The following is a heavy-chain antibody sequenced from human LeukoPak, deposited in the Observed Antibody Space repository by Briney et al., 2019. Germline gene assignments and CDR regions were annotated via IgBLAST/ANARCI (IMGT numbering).Heavy chain of an antibody. Sequence: GGSLRLSCAASRFTFRSYTMHWVRQAPGKGLEWVAVISYDGSNKYYADSVKGRFTISRDNSKNMLYLQMNSLRAEDTAVYYCAREDCSGGSCYVYYYYGMDVWGQGTTVTVSS. CDR3: AREDCSGGSCYVYYYYGMDV. CDR2: ISYDGSNK. J-gene: IGHJ6*02. D-gene: IGHD2-15*01. CDR1: RFTFRSYT. V-gene: IGHV3-30-3*01.